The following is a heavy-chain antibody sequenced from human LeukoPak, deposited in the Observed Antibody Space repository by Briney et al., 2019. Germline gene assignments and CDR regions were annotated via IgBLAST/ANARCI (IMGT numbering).Heavy chain of an antibody. CDR2: IGNSGNTI. V-gene: IGHV3-48*03. CDR1: GFTISTYE. J-gene: IGHJ4*02. Sequence: PGGSLRLSCAASGFTISTYEMNWVRQAPGKGLEWVAYIGNSGNTIYYADSVKGRFTISRDNAKNSLYLQMNSLRAEDTAVYYCARADLAVVPVFDYWGQGTLVTVSS. CDR3: ARADLAVVPVFDY. D-gene: IGHD6-19*01.